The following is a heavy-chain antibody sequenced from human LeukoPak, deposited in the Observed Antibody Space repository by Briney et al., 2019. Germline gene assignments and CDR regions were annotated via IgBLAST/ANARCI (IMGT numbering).Heavy chain of an antibody. CDR2: IGGSGVPT. J-gene: IGHJ3*01. CDR3: AKDIQLST. Sequence: GRSLRLSCAASGFTFSTYAMNWVRQAPGKGLEWVSGIGGSGVPTYYADSVKGRFTISRDNSKNTLSLQMNSLRVEDTAMYFCAKDIQLSTWGLGTMVTVSS. V-gene: IGHV3-23*01. CDR1: GFTFSTYA. D-gene: IGHD5-24*01.